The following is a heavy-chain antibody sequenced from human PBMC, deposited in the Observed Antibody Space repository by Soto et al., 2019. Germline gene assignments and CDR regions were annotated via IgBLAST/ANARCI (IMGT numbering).Heavy chain of an antibody. CDR2: ISGSGGST. Sequence: PGGSLRLSCAASGFTFNSYAMSWVRQAPGKGLEWVSTISGSGGSTYNADSVKGRFTISRDNSKNTLYLQMSSLRAEDTVVYYCAKGGPSYYDFWSGYHTDYWGQGTLVTVS. CDR3: AKGGPSYYDFWSGYHTDY. D-gene: IGHD3-3*01. J-gene: IGHJ4*02. CDR1: GFTFNSYA. V-gene: IGHV3-23*01.